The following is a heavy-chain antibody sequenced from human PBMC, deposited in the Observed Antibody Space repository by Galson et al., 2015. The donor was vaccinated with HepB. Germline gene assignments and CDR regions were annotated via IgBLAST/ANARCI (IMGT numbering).Heavy chain of an antibody. D-gene: IGHD4-23*01. J-gene: IGHJ4*02. CDR2: LSSSSNYI. CDR1: GFTFSTYA. Sequence: SLRLSCAASGFTFSTYAMNWVRQAPGKGLEWVSSLSSSSNYIYYGDSVKGRFTISRDNAKNSLYLQMNSLRVEDTAIYYCVRDRYGGNPPFDYWGPGTLVTVSS. V-gene: IGHV3-21*01. CDR3: VRDRYGGNPPFDY.